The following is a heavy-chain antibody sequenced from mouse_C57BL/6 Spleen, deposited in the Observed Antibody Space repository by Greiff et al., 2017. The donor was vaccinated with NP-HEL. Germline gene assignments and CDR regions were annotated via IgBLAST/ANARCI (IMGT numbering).Heavy chain of an antibody. CDR1: GYAFSSSW. Sequence: VHLVESGPELVKPGASVKISCKASGYAFSSSWMNWVKQRPGKGLEWIGRIYPGDGDTNYNGKFKGKATLTADKSSSTAYMQLSSLTSEDSAVYFCANQYGYDEGYFDYWGQGTTLTVSS. D-gene: IGHD2-2*01. CDR2: IYPGDGDT. CDR3: ANQYGYDEGYFDY. V-gene: IGHV1-82*01. J-gene: IGHJ2*01.